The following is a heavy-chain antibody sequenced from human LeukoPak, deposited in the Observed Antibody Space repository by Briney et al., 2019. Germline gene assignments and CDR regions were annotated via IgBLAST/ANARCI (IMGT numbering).Heavy chain of an antibody. V-gene: IGHV4-34*01. Sequence: SETLSLTRAVYGGSFSGYYWSWIRQPPGKGLEWIGEINHSGSTNYNPSLKSRVTISVDTSKNQFSLKLSSVTAADTAVYYCARGRYYYDSSGYYLAFAYWGQGTLVTVSS. CDR1: GGSFSGYY. D-gene: IGHD3-22*01. CDR2: INHSGST. CDR3: ARGRYYYDSSGYYLAFAY. J-gene: IGHJ4*02.